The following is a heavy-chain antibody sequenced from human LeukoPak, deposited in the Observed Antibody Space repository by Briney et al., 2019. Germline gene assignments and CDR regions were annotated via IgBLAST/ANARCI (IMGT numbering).Heavy chain of an antibody. J-gene: IGHJ4*02. CDR2: ISGSGGST. D-gene: IGHD3-22*01. Sequence: GGSLRLSCAASGFTFSSYAMSWVRQAPGKGLEWVSAISGSGGSTYYADSVKGRSTISRDNSKNTLYLQMNSLRAEDTAVYYCAKGYYYDSSGYYREGGTFDYWGQGTPVTVSS. V-gene: IGHV3-23*01. CDR3: AKGYYYDSSGYYREGGTFDY. CDR1: GFTFSSYA.